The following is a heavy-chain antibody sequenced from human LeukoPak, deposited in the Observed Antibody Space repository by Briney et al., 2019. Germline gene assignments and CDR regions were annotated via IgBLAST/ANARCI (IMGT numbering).Heavy chain of an antibody. J-gene: IGHJ6*02. Sequence: PSETLSLTCTVSGHSLSGSSYSWGWIRQPPGKGLEWIGWIYNVGSTGNTHYNPSLKSRLTISEDTSKNQFSLRLSSVTAADTAVYYCARDFGAGSYRYGMDVWGQGTAVTVPS. CDR1: GHSLSGSSYS. D-gene: IGHD3-10*01. V-gene: IGHV4-39*07. CDR2: IYNVGSTGNT. CDR3: ARDFGAGSYRYGMDV.